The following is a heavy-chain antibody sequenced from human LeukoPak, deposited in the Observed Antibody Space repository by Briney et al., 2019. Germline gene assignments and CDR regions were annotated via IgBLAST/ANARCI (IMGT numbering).Heavy chain of an antibody. Sequence: SETLSLXCAVSGYSISSGYYWGWIRQPPGKGLEWIGSIYHGGSTYYNPSLKSRVTISVDTSKNQFSLKLSSVTAADTAVYYCARIPIWSGYYTGIWPYYFDYWGQGTLVTVSS. CDR1: GYSISSGYY. CDR2: IYHGGST. J-gene: IGHJ4*02. V-gene: IGHV4-38-2*01. D-gene: IGHD3-3*01. CDR3: ARIPIWSGYYTGIWPYYFDY.